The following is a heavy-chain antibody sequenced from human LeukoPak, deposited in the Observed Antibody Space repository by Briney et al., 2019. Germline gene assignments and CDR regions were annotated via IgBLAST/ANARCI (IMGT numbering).Heavy chain of an antibody. J-gene: IGHJ6*02. CDR2: IYPDDSET. Sequence: GESLKISCKVSGYKFTTHWMGWVRQMPGKGLEYMGIIYPDDSETRYSPAFEGQVTISADKSTSTAYLQWSSLNASDTAMYYCARTNTGGGYFYYGMDVWGQGTTVTVS. V-gene: IGHV5-51*01. CDR1: GYKFTTHW. CDR3: ARTNTGGGYFYYGMDV. D-gene: IGHD6-13*01.